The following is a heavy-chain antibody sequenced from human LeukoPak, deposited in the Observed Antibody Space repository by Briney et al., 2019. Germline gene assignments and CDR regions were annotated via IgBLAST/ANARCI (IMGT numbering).Heavy chain of an antibody. V-gene: IGHV3-23*01. J-gene: IGHJ6*04. CDR2: ISGSGGST. CDR3: AAPRVGSGSYYKGSYYYGMDV. D-gene: IGHD3-10*01. CDR1: GFTFSSYA. Sequence: SGGSLRPSCAASGFTFSSYAMSWVRQAPGKGLEWVSAISGSGGSTYYADSVKGRFTISRDNSKGTLYLQMNSLRAEDTAVYYCAAPRVGSGSYYKGSYYYGMDVWGKGTTVTVSS.